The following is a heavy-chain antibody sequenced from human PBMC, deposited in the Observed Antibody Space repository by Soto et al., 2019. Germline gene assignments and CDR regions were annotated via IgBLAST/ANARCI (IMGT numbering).Heavy chain of an antibody. D-gene: IGHD6-13*01. CDR3: ARHSLAAAGIWRTENWFDP. V-gene: IGHV4-39*01. Sequence: PSETLSLTCTVSGGSISSSSYYWGWIRQPPGKGLEWIGSIYYSGSTYYNPSLKSRVTISVDTSKNQFSLKLSSVTAADTAVYYCARHSLAAAGIWRTENWFDPWGQGTLVTVSS. CDR1: GGSISSSSYY. CDR2: IYYSGST. J-gene: IGHJ5*02.